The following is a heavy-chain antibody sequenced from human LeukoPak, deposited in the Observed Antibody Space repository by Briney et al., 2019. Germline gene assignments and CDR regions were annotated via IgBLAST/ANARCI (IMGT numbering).Heavy chain of an antibody. CDR1: GLTFSSYG. CDR3: ARARTDFYDIKTLDY. J-gene: IGHJ4*02. CDR2: VSYDGSNK. Sequence: GGSLRLSCAASGLTFSSYGMHWVRQAPGKGLEWVAAVSYDGSNKYYPDSVKGRFTISRDNSKNTLYLQMNSLRAEDTAVYYCARARTDFYDIKTLDYWGQGTLVTVSS. V-gene: IGHV3-30*03. D-gene: IGHD3-9*01.